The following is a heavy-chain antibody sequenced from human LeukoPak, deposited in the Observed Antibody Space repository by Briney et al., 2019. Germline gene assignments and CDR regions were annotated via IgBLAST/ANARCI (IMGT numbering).Heavy chain of an antibody. CDR1: GYTFTAYY. CDR3: ASRYEDWYFDL. CDR2: INPNSGGT. J-gene: IGHJ2*01. V-gene: IGHV1-2*02. Sequence: GASVKVSCKASGYTFTAYYMHWVRQAPGQGLEWMGWINPNSGGTNYVQKFQGRVTLTRDTSISTAYMEVSRLRSDDTAVYYCASRYEDWYFDLWGRGTLVTVSS. D-gene: IGHD1-1*01.